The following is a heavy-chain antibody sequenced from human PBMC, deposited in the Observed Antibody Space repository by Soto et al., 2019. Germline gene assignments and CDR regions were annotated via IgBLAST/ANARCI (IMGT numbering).Heavy chain of an antibody. D-gene: IGHD1-1*01. V-gene: IGHV3-74*01. J-gene: IGHJ4*02. CDR1: GFTFSSYW. CDR2: INSDGSST. Sequence: GGSLRLSCVASGFTFSSYWMHWVRQAPGKGLVWVSRINSDGSSTSYADSVKGRFTISRDNAKNTLYLQMNSLRAEDTAVYYCARRLEGDYFDYWGQGTLVTVSS. CDR3: ARRLEGDYFDY.